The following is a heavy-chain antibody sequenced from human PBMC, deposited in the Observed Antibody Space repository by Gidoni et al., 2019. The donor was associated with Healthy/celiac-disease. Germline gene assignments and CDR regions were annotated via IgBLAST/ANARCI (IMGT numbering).Heavy chain of an antibody. D-gene: IGHD4-17*01. CDR3: ARAFSAPTVTTRYNWFDP. CDR2: IYTSGST. V-gene: IGHV4-61*02. CDR1: GGSISSGSYY. Sequence: QVQLQESGPGLVKPSQTLSLTCTVSGGSISSGSYYWSWIRQPAGKGLEWIGRIYTSGSTNYNPSLKSRVTISVDTSKNQFSLKLSSVTAADTAVYYCARAFSAPTVTTRYNWFDPWGQGTLVTVSS. J-gene: IGHJ5*02.